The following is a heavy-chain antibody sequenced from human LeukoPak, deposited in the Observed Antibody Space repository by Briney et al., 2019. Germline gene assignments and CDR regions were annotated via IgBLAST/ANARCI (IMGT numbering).Heavy chain of an antibody. CDR2: IYYSGST. Sequence: SETLSLTCTVSGGSISSYYWSWIRQPPGKGLEWIGSIYYSGSTYYNPSLKSRVTISVDTSKNQFSLKLSSVTAADTAVYYCARHVIWVRGDFDYWGQGTLVTVSS. J-gene: IGHJ4*02. V-gene: IGHV4-59*05. D-gene: IGHD3-10*01. CDR3: ARHVIWVRGDFDY. CDR1: GGSISSYY.